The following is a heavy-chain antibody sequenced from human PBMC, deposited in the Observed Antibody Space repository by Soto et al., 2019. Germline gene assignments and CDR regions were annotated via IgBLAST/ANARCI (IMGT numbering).Heavy chain of an antibody. CDR2: INHSGST. CDR3: ASRTKWGHAFDI. J-gene: IGHJ3*02. Sequence: SETLSLTCAVYGGSFSGYCWSWIRQPAGKGLEWIGEINHSGSTNYNPSLKSRVTISVDTSKNQFSLKLSSVTAADTAVYYCASRTKWGHAFDIWGQGTMVNVSS. D-gene: IGHD1-26*01. CDR1: GGSFSGYC. V-gene: IGHV4-34*01.